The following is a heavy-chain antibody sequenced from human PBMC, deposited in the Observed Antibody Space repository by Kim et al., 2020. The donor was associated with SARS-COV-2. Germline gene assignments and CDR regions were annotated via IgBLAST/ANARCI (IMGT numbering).Heavy chain of an antibody. J-gene: IGHJ4*02. CDR3: ARSYKITVGY. Sequence: TTIYYADSGKGRFTIPRDNAKNSLYLQMNSLRAEDTAVYYCARSYKITVGYWGQGTLVTVSS. D-gene: IGHD3-16*01. CDR2: TTI. V-gene: IGHV3-11*01.